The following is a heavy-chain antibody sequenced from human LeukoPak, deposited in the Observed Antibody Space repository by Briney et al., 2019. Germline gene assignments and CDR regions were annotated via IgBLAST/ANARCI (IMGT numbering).Heavy chain of an antibody. J-gene: IGHJ4*02. Sequence: PSETLSLTCAVYGGSFSGYYWSWIRQPPGKGLEWIGEINHSGSTNYNPSLKSRVTISVDTSKNQFSLKLSSVTAADTAVYYCALDYGGFFDYWGQGTLVTVSS. CDR2: INHSGST. CDR3: ALDYGGFFDY. D-gene: IGHD4-17*01. CDR1: GGSFSGYY. V-gene: IGHV4-34*01.